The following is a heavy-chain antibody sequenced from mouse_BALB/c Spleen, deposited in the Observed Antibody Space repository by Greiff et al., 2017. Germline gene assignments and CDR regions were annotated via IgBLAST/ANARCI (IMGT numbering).Heavy chain of an antibody. J-gene: IGHJ4*01. CDR1: GFSLTDYG. CDR2: IWGGGST. CDR3: AKHMVTTFYAMDY. V-gene: IGHV2-6-5*01. Sequence: VKLMESGPGLVAPSQSLSITCTVSGFSLTDYGVSWIRQPPGKGLEWLGVIWGGGSTYYNSALKSRLSISKDNSKSQVFLKMNSLQTDATAMYYCAKHMVTTFYAMDYWGQGTSVTVSS. D-gene: IGHD2-1*01.